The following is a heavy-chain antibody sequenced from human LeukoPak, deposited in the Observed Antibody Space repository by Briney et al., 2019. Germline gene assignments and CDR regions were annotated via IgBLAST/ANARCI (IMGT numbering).Heavy chain of an antibody. CDR1: GGSISSDSYS. CDR3: ARVHYDVLPGYLGGMDV. D-gene: IGHD3-9*01. CDR2: VYHSGSA. Sequence: SQTLSLTCAVSGGSISSDSYSWTWIRQSPTKGLEWIGYVYHSGSAYYNPSFESRVTMSADTSKNQFSLNLSSVTAADTAVYYCARVHYDVLPGYLGGMDVWGKGTTVTVSS. V-gene: IGHV4-30-2*06. J-gene: IGHJ6*04.